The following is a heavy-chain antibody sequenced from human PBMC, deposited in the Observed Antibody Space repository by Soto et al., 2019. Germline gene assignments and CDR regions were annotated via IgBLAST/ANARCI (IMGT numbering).Heavy chain of an antibody. V-gene: IGHV1-2*04. CDR2: INPNSGGT. J-gene: IGHJ6*02. Sequence: ASVKVSCKASGYTFTGYSMHWVRQAPGQWLEWMGWINPNSGGTNYAQKFQGWVTMTRDTFISTAYMELSRLRSDDTAVYYCARALYYGSGSHRMDVWGQGTTVTVSS. CDR1: GYTFTGYS. D-gene: IGHD3-10*01. CDR3: ARALYYGSGSHRMDV.